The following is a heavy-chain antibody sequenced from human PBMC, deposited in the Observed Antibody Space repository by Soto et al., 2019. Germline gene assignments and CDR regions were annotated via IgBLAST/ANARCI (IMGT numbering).Heavy chain of an antibody. CDR2: ISGSGDTT. D-gene: IGHD2-15*01. CDR3: ARDRGYCIDNRCSSPLGYCYGMDV. CDR1: GIAFSDYY. J-gene: IGHJ6*02. Sequence: QVQLVESGGGLVKPGKSLRLSCTASGIAFSDYYMRWIRQAPGKGLEWVSGISGSGDTTYYADPVKGRFTISRDNSKNTLYLQMNSLRVEESAIYYCARDRGYCIDNRCSSPLGYCYGMDVWGQGTTVTVSS. V-gene: IGHV3-11*01.